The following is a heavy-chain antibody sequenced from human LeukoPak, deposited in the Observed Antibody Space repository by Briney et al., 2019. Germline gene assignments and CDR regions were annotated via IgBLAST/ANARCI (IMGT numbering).Heavy chain of an antibody. CDR1: GFTFSSYG. D-gene: IGHD1-26*01. Sequence: GGSLRLSCAASGFTFSSYGMHWVRQAPGKGLEWVAVISYDGSNKYYADSVKGRFTISRDNSKNTLYLQMNSLRAEDTPVYYCAKARGIFGSYLPFDYWGQGTLVTVSS. V-gene: IGHV3-30*18. CDR3: AKARGIFGSYLPFDY. CDR2: ISYDGSNK. J-gene: IGHJ4*02.